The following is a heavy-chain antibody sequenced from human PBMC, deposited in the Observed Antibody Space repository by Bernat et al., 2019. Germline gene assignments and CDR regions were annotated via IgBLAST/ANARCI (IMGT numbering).Heavy chain of an antibody. Sequence: EVQLVESGGGLVQPGRSLRLSCTASGFTFGDYAMSWVRQAPGKGLEWVGFMRSKAYGGTTEYAASVKGRFTISSDDSKSIAYLQMNSLKTEDTAVYYCTREANEMATINYFDYWGQGTLVTVSS. V-gene: IGHV3-49*04. CDR2: MRSKAYGGTT. CDR3: TREANEMATINYFDY. CDR1: GFTFGDYA. D-gene: IGHD5-24*01. J-gene: IGHJ4*02.